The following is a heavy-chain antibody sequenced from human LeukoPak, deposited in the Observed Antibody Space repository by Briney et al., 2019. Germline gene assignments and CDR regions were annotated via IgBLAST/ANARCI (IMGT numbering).Heavy chain of an antibody. CDR2: IYYSGST. D-gene: IGHD2-2*01. V-gene: IGHV4-59*12. J-gene: IGHJ6*03. CDR1: GGSISSYY. Sequence: SETLSLTCTVSGGSISSYYWSWIRQPPGKGLEWIGYIYYSGSTNYNPSLKSRVTISVDTSKNQFSLKLSSVTAADTAVYYCARMSAGTFVVVPAAPYYYYMDVWGKGTTVTVSS. CDR3: ARMSAGTFVVVPAAPYYYYMDV.